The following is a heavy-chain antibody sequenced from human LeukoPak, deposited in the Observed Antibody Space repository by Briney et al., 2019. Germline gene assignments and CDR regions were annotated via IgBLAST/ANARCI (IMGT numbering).Heavy chain of an antibody. D-gene: IGHD2-15*01. Sequence: SETLSLTCTVSGDSFSYFYWSWIRQPPGKGLEWIGYIYNSGSTNYNPSLKSRVTISVDTSKNQFSLKLSSVTAADTAMYYCARVFVYCSGGSCYWGWFDPWGQGTLVTVSS. V-gene: IGHV4-59*01. CDR1: GDSFSYFY. CDR3: ARVFVYCSGGSCYWGWFDP. CDR2: IYNSGST. J-gene: IGHJ5*02.